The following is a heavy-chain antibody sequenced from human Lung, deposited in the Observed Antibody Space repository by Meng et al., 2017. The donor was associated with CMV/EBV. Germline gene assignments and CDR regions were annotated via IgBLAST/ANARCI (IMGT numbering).Heavy chain of an antibody. Sequence: QVQLVQSGAEVKKPGASVKVSCKASGYTFTNFGISWVRQAPGQGLDWMGWISGYKGNTNYAQKFQGRVTMTTNTSTSTAYMELESLRSDDTAVYYCARDSSGYYYTDDYWGQGTLVTVSS. CDR3: ARDSSGYYYTDDY. V-gene: IGHV1-18*01. CDR2: ISGYKGNT. CDR1: GYTFTNFG. D-gene: IGHD3-22*01. J-gene: IGHJ4*02.